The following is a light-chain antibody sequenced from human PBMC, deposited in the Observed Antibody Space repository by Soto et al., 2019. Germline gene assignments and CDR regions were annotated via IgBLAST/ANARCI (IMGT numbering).Light chain of an antibody. CDR1: HSVTSRY. CDR3: EQDGSSPPYT. CDR2: GAY. V-gene: IGKV3-20*01. Sequence: EIVLTQSPGTLSLSPGERATLSCRASHSVTSRYLAWYQQKPGQAPRLLIYGAYSRATGIPDRFSGSGSGTDFSLAISRLEPEDFAVYYCEQDGSSPPYTFGQGTKLEIK. J-gene: IGKJ2*01.